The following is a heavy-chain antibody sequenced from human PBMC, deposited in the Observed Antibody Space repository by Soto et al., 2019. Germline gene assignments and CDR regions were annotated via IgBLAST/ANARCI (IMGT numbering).Heavy chain of an antibody. J-gene: IGHJ6*03. V-gene: IGHV4-39*02. Sequence: SETLSLTCTVSGGSFSSSSYHWGWIRQSPGKGLEWIGIIYFSGTTYYNPSLKSRVTISVDTSKNHFSLILSSVTAADTAVYYCARPYNGGRANGKDYYYMDVWGKGTTVTVSS. D-gene: IGHD2-8*01. CDR3: ARPYNGGRANGKDYYYMDV. CDR1: GGSFSSSSYH. CDR2: IYFSGTT.